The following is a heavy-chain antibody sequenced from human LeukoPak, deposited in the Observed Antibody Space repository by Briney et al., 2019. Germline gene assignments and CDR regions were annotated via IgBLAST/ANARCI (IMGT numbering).Heavy chain of an antibody. CDR1: GGSISSSSYY. J-gene: IGHJ6*03. Sequence: SETLSLTCTVSGGSISSSSYYWGWIRQPPGKGLEWIGSIYYSGSTNYNPSLRSRVTISVDTSKNQFSLKLRSVIAADTAVYYCARAPVAGNYYYYMDVWGKGTTVTVSS. CDR2: IYYSGST. V-gene: IGHV4-39*07. CDR3: ARAPVAGNYYYYMDV. D-gene: IGHD6-19*01.